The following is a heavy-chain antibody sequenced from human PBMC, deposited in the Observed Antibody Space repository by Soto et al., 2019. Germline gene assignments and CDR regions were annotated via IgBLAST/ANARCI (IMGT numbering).Heavy chain of an antibody. J-gene: IGHJ6*02. CDR2: IYYRGST. D-gene: IGHD3-3*01. Sequence: SETLSLTCNVSGGSVSSGSYYWSWILHPPGKGLEWIGYIYYRGSTNYNPSLKSRVTISVDTSKNQFSLKLSSVTAADTAVYYCATLGSSYSTGYYGMDVWGQGTTVTVSS. CDR3: ATLGSSYSTGYYGMDV. CDR1: GGSVSSGSYY. V-gene: IGHV4-61*01.